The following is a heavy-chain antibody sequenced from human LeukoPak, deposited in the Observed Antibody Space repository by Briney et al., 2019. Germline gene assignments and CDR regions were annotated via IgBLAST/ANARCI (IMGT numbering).Heavy chain of an antibody. CDR1: GFTFSSYA. J-gene: IGHJ1*01. V-gene: IGHV3-23*01. CDR3: AKEPYRPPQWPGG. CDR2: ISSSGKST. Sequence: GGSLRLSCAASGFTFSSYALSWVRQAPGKRPEWVSGISSSGKSTYYADSVKGRFTISRDNSKNTLYLQMNSLRAEDTAVYYCAKEPYRPPQWPGGWGQGTLVTVSS. D-gene: IGHD6-19*01.